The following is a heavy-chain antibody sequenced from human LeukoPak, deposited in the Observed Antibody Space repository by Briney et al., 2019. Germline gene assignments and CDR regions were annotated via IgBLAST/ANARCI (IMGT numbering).Heavy chain of an antibody. CDR3: AKDGDRRLDY. D-gene: IGHD1-14*01. Sequence: GGSLRLSCPAYGFTVVEDRILWVGRPPGKGMEWVAVIRWDGGTTYYADSVKGRFTISRDNSKNTLYLQMNSLRAEDTAVYYCAKDGDRRLDYWGQGTLVTVSS. J-gene: IGHJ4*02. V-gene: IGHV3-43*01. CDR1: GFTVVEDR. CDR2: IRWDGGTT.